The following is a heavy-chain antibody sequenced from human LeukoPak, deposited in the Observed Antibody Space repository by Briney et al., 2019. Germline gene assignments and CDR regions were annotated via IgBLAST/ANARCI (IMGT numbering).Heavy chain of an antibody. J-gene: IGHJ4*02. CDR1: GFSFSTYW. V-gene: IGHV3-7*01. D-gene: IGHD1-26*01. CDR2: IKGDESAR. CDR3: ARDVRGSLDY. Sequence: AGSLTLSCAATGFSFSTYWIAWVRQAPGKGLEWVANIKGDESARHQADSVKGRFTISRDNAQRSVYLQMSRLRGEDTGVYYSARDVRGSLDYWGQGSLVTVSS.